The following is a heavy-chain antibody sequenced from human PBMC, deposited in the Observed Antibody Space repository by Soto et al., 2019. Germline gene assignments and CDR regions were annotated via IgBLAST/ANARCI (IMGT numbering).Heavy chain of an antibody. J-gene: IGHJ5*02. CDR3: ATLWFGELLPYHWFDP. V-gene: IGHV4-39*01. CDR2: IYYSGST. D-gene: IGHD3-10*01. CDR1: GGSISSSSYY. Sequence: QLQLQESGPGLVKPSETLSLTCTVSGGSISSSSYYWGWIRQPPGKGLEWIGSIYYSGSTYYNPSLKSRVTISVDTSKNQFSLKLSSVTAADTAVYYCATLWFGELLPYHWFDPWGQGTLVTVSS.